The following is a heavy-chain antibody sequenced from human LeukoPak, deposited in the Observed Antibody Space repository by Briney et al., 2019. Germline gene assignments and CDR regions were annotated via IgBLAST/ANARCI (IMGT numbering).Heavy chain of an antibody. J-gene: IGHJ5*02. CDR3: ARDSYDFWSGYGFDP. Sequence: PSETLSLTCTVSGGSMSSVEYYWSWIRQRPGKGLEWIGYMFYGGSTFHSPSLGSRITILGDTSKNQFSLRLSSVTAADTAVYYCARDSYDFWSGYGFDPWGQGTLVTVSS. D-gene: IGHD3-3*01. CDR1: GGSMSSVEYY. CDR2: MFYGGST. V-gene: IGHV4-31*03.